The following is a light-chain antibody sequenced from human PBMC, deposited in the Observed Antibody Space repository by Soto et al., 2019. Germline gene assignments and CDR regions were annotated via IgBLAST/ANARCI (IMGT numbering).Light chain of an antibody. V-gene: IGKV3-11*01. J-gene: IGKJ3*01. CDR1: QSVDIY. Sequence: EIVLTQSPAALSLSPGERATLSCRASQSVDIYLAWYQQKPGQPPRVLIYEASNRATGIPARFSGSESGTDFTLTISSLEPEDSAVYYCQQRSDWRLFTFGPGTKVEI. CDR2: EAS. CDR3: QQRSDWRLFT.